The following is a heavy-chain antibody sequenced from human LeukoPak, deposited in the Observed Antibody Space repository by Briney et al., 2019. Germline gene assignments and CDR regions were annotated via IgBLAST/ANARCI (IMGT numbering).Heavy chain of an antibody. CDR2: ISSAGSHI. J-gene: IGHJ4*02. CDR1: GFTFSSYA. CDR3: ARDRDYSGYELDY. D-gene: IGHD5-12*01. Sequence: GGSLRLSCAASGFTFSSYAMSWVRQAPGKGLEWVSSISSAGSHIYYADSVRGRFTLSRDNARNSLYLQMNSLRAEDTAVYYCARDRDYSGYELDYWGQGTLVTVSS. V-gene: IGHV3-21*01.